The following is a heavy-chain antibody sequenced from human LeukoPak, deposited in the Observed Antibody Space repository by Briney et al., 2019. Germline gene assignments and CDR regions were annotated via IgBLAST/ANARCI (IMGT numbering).Heavy chain of an antibody. CDR3: ARVGSGWYEY. D-gene: IGHD2-15*01. CDR2: INHSGST. Sequence: SETLSLTCAVYGGSLSGYYWSWIRQPPGKGLEWIGEINHSGSTNYNPSLKSRVTISVGTSKNQFSLKLSSVTAADTAVYYCARVGSGWYEYWGQGTLVTVSS. CDR1: GGSLSGYY. J-gene: IGHJ4*02. V-gene: IGHV4-34*01.